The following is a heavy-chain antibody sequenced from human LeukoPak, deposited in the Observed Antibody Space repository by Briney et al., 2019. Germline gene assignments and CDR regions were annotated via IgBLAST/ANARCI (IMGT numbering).Heavy chain of an antibody. CDR1: GFTVSSNY. CDR2: ISGSGGST. Sequence: AGGSLRLSCAASGFTVSSNYMSWVRQAPGKGLEWVSAISGSGGSTYYADSVKGRFTISRDNSKNTLYLQMNSLRAEDTAVYYCAKDRYSGYDFDFDYWGQGTLVTVSS. D-gene: IGHD5-12*01. V-gene: IGHV3-23*01. J-gene: IGHJ4*02. CDR3: AKDRYSGYDFDFDY.